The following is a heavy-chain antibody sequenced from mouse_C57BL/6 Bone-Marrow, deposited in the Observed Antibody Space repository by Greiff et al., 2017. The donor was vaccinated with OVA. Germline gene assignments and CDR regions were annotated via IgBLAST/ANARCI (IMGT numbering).Heavy chain of an antibody. J-gene: IGHJ3*01. Sequence: VQLQQSVAELVRPGASVKLSCTASGFNLKNTYMHWVKQRPEQGLEWIGRIDPANGNTKYAPKFQGKATITADTSSNTAYLPLSSLTAEDTAIYYCARPHWLAYWGQGTLVTVSA. CDR2: IDPANGNT. CDR3: ARPHWLAY. CDR1: GFNLKNTY. V-gene: IGHV14-3*01.